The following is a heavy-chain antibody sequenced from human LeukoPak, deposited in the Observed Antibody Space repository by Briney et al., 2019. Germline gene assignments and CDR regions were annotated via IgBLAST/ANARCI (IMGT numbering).Heavy chain of an antibody. CDR2: ITWNSVSM. V-gene: IGHV3-9*01. CDR1: GFTFHDYA. Sequence: PGGSLRLSCAASGFTFHDYAMHWVRQAPGKGLEWVSGITWNSVSMVSADFVKGRFTISRDNARSALYLQMNSLRPEDTALYYCAKDRRRMVTFDAFDIWGQGAMVTVSS. D-gene: IGHD3-16*01. J-gene: IGHJ3*02. CDR3: AKDRRRMVTFDAFDI.